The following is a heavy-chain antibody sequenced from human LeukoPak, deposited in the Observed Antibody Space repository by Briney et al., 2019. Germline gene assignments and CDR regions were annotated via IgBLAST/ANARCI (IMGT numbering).Heavy chain of an antibody. J-gene: IGHJ4*02. D-gene: IGHD2-2*01. CDR3: ARVRLYCSSTSCYGGLDY. CDR2: IYTSGST. V-gene: IGHV4-61*02. Sequence: SETLSLTCTVSGGSISSGSYYWSWIRQPAGKGLEWIGRIYTSGSTNYNPSLKSRVTISVDTSKNQFSLKLSSVTAADTAVYYCARVRLYCSSTSCYGGLDYWGQGTLVTVSS. CDR1: GGSISSGSYY.